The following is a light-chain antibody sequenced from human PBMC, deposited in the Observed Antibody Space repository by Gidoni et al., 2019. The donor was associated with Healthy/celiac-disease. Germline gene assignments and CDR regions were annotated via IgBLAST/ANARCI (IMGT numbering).Light chain of an antibody. Sequence: ILMPHSPLSLPVTPVEPASISCRSSQSLLHSNGYKFLDWYLQKPGQSPQLLIYLGSNRASGVPDRFSGSGAGTDFTLKISRVEAEDVGVYYCMQALQTPQFTFGPGTKVDIK. V-gene: IGKV2-28*01. CDR1: QSLLHSNGYKF. CDR3: MQALQTPQFT. CDR2: LGS. J-gene: IGKJ3*01.